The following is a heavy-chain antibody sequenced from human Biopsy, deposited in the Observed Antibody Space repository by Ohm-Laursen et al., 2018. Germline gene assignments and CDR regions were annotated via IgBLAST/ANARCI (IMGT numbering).Heavy chain of an antibody. D-gene: IGHD2/OR15-2a*01. V-gene: IGHV4-59*01. CDR1: GGSICSDY. CDR2: IYYSGST. J-gene: IGHJ6*02. Sequence: TLSLTCTVSGGSICSDYWSWLRQTPGKGLEWIGYIYYSGSTNYNPSLKSRVTISVDTSKNQFSLRLNSVTAADTAVYYCARATNSTGWPYYYFYGMGVWGQGTTVTVSS. CDR3: ARATNSTGWPYYYFYGMGV.